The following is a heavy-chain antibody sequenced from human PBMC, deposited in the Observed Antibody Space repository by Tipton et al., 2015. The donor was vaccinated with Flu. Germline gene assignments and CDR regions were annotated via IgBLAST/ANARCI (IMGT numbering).Heavy chain of an antibody. CDR3: ARGIGAVGHPYGMDV. Sequence: TLSLTCAVYGGSFSDYYWSWIRQPPGKGLEWIGEINHSGSTNYNPSLKSRVTISVDTSKNQFSLKLSSVTAADTAVYYCARGIGAVGHPYGMDVWGQGTTVTVSS. J-gene: IGHJ6*02. V-gene: IGHV4-34*01. D-gene: IGHD3-16*01. CDR1: GGSFSDYY. CDR2: INHSGST.